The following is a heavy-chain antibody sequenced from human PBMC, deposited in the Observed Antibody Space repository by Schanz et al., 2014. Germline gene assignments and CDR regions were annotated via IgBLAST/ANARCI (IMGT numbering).Heavy chain of an antibody. CDR3: VKDLQRELLRDDHYYGMDV. CDR2: IGSSSTYI. J-gene: IGHJ6*02. CDR1: GFTFSSSS. Sequence: VQLVESGGGLVKPGGSLRLSCAASGFTFSSSSMNWVRQAPGKGLEWVSSIGSSSTYIFYSDSVKGRFTISRDNAKNTMYLQMNSLRAEDTAVYYCVKDLQRELLRDDHYYGMDVWGQGTTVTVSS. V-gene: IGHV3-21*02. D-gene: IGHD1-26*01.